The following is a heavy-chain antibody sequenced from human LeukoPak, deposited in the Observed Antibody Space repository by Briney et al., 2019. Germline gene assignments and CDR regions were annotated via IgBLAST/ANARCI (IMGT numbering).Heavy chain of an antibody. CDR1: GFTFDDYA. CDR3: AKAGGSGYYNDAFDI. J-gene: IGHJ3*02. D-gene: IGHD3-22*01. CDR2: ITWNSDRK. V-gene: IGHV3-9*03. Sequence: GGSLRLSCAASGFTFDDYAMHWVRQAPGKGLEWVSGITWNSDRKGYADSVKGRFTISRDNAKNSPYLQMSSLRAEDMALYYCAKAGGSGYYNDAFDIWGQGTMVTVSS.